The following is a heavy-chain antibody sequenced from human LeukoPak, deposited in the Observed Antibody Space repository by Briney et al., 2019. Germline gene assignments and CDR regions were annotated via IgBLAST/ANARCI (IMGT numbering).Heavy chain of an antibody. Sequence: GGSLRLSCAAAGFTFSDYYMSWIRQAPGKGLEWVSYISSSGSTIYYADSVKGRFTISRDNAKNSLYLQMNSLRAEDTAVYYCARDHRAWLGIGESYYYGMDVWCQGTTVTVSS. CDR3: ARDHRAWLGIGESYYYGMDV. J-gene: IGHJ6*02. V-gene: IGHV3-11*01. D-gene: IGHD3-10*01. CDR1: GFTFSDYY. CDR2: ISSSGSTI.